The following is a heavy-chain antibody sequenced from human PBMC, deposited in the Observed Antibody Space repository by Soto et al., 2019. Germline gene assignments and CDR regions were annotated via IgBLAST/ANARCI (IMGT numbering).Heavy chain of an antibody. CDR3: ARDLEVVRYNPNWFDP. CDR1: GYTFTSYG. CDR2: ISAYNGNT. D-gene: IGHD1-20*01. J-gene: IGHJ5*02. Sequence: QVQLVQSGAEVKKPGASVKVSCKASGYTFTSYGISWVRQAPGQGLEWMGWISAYNGNTNYAQKLQGRVTMTTDTSTSTAYMELRSRRSDDTAVYYCARDLEVVRYNPNWFDPWGQGTLVTVSS. V-gene: IGHV1-18*01.